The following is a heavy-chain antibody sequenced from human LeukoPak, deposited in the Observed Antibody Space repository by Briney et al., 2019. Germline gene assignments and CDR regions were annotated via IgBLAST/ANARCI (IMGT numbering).Heavy chain of an antibody. D-gene: IGHD6-19*01. CDR1: GFTFSSYG. CDR3: AKDRGIAVAGFDY. Sequence: PGGSLRLSCAASGFTFSSYGMHWVRQAPGKGLEWVAFIRYDGSNKYYADSVKGRFTISRDNSKNTLYLQMNSLRAEDTAVYYYAKDRGIAVAGFDYWGQGTLVTVSS. J-gene: IGHJ4*02. CDR2: IRYDGSNK. V-gene: IGHV3-30*02.